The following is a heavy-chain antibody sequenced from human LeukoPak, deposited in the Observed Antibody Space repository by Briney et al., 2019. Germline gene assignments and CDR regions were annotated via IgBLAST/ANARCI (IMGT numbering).Heavy chain of an antibody. V-gene: IGHV3-15*01. J-gene: IGHJ4*02. CDR2: IKSKTDGGTT. D-gene: IGHD3-22*01. Sequence: PGGSLRLSCAASGFTFSNAWMSWVRQAPGKGLEWVGRIKSKTDGGTTDYAAPVKGRFTISRDDSKNTLYLQMNSLKTEDTAVYYCTTMDYYDSSGFGTQTSGLDFDYWSQGTLVTVSS. CDR3: TTMDYYDSSGFGTQTSGLDFDY. CDR1: GFTFSNAW.